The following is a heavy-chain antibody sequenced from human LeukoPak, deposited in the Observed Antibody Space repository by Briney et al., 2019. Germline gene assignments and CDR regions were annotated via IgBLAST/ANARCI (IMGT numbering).Heavy chain of an antibody. CDR3: ARDRATTGPPDYFQH. Sequence: GGSLRLSCAASGFTFSSYGMHWVRQAPGKGLEWVAVIWCDGSNKYYADSVKGRFTISRDNSKNTLYLQMNSLRAEDTAVYYCARDRATTGPPDYFQHWGQGTLVTVSS. V-gene: IGHV3-33*01. D-gene: IGHD1-26*01. CDR1: GFTFSSYG. CDR2: IWCDGSNK. J-gene: IGHJ1*01.